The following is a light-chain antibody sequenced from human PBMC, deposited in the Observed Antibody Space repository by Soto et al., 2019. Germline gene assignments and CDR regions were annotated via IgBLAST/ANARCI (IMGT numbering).Light chain of an antibody. CDR2: AAS. V-gene: IGKV1-9*01. Sequence: IHLTHSPSLLSASLLYRVTITFLASQSISIYLAWYQQKPGKAPKLLIYAASTLQTGVPSRFSGSGSGTEFTLTISSLQPDDFATYYCQQYDRYSWTFGQGTKVDIK. CDR1: QSISIY. J-gene: IGKJ1*01. CDR3: QQYDRYSWT.